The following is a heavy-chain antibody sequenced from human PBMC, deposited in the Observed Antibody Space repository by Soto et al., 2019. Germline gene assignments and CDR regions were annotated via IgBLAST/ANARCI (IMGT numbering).Heavy chain of an antibody. D-gene: IGHD6-19*01. CDR2: ISGSGGST. J-gene: IGHJ4*02. V-gene: IGHV3-23*01. CDR1: GFTFSSYA. Sequence: GGSLRLSCAASGFTFSSYAMSWVRQAPGKGLEWVSAISGSGGSTYCADSVKGRFTISRDNSKNTLYLQMNSLRAEDTAVYYCAKDEGYSSGWSFDYWGQGTLVTVSS. CDR3: AKDEGYSSGWSFDY.